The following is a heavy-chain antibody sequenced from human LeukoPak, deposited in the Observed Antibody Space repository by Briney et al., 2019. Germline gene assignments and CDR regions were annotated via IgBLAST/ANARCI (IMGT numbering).Heavy chain of an antibody. J-gene: IGHJ5*02. CDR3: ARDNSVGDVAWWFDP. CDR2: INPTGSST. V-gene: IGHV1-46*01. D-gene: IGHD1-26*01. CDR1: GYTFTSHY. Sequence: HVASVKVSCKASGYTFTSHYMHWVRQAPGQGLEWLGLINPTGSSTLYAQKFQGRVTMTRDMSTTTDYMELSSLRSDDTAVYYCARDNSVGDVAWWFDPWGQGTLVTVSS.